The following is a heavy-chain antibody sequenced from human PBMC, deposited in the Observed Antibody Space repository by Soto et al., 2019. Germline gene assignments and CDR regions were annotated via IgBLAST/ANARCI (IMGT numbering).Heavy chain of an antibody. CDR3: ARHYVAGATHGMDV. CDR2: IDPTDSST. J-gene: IGHJ6*02. D-gene: IGHD6-19*01. CDR1: GYTFTSYW. Sequence: GESLKISCQGSGYTFTSYWITWVRQLPGKGLEWMGRIDPTDSSTKYSPSFQGHVTISADNSVSTVYLQWSSLKASDAAMYYCARHYVAGATHGMDVWGQGTTVTVSS. V-gene: IGHV5-10-1*01.